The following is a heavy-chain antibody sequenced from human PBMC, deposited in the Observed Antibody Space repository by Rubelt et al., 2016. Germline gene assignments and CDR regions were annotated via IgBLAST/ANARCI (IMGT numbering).Heavy chain of an antibody. CDR2: ISAYNGNT. Sequence: PGQGLEWMGWISAYNGNTNYAQKLQGRVTMTTDTSTSTAYMELRSLRSDDTAVYYCARVGIVGATFAEYFQHWGQGTLVTVSS. V-gene: IGHV1-18*01. D-gene: IGHD1-26*01. CDR3: ARVGIVGATFAEYFQH. J-gene: IGHJ1*01.